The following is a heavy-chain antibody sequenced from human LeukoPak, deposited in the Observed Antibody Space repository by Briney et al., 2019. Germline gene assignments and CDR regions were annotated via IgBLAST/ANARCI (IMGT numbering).Heavy chain of an antibody. D-gene: IGHD3-3*01. V-gene: IGHV4-59*08. CDR2: IYYSGST. CDR3: ASLGSGYSDY. J-gene: IGHJ4*02. CDR1: GGSISSYY. Sequence: SETLSLTCTVPGGSISSYYWSWIRQPPGKGLEWIGYIYYSGSTNYNPSLKSRVTISVDTSKNQFSLKLSSVTAADTAVYYCASLGSGYSDYWGQGTLVTVSS.